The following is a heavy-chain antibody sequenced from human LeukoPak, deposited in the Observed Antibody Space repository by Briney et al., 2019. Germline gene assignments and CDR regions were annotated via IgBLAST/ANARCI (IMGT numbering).Heavy chain of an antibody. D-gene: IGHD3-10*01. Sequence: ASVKVSCKASGYTFTGYYMHWVRQAPGQGLEWMGWINPNSGGTNYAQRFQGRVTMTRDTSISTAYMELSRLRSDDTAVYYCARTGITMVRGVKNWFDPWGQGTLVTVSS. CDR3: ARTGITMVRGVKNWFDP. J-gene: IGHJ5*02. CDR1: GYTFTGYY. CDR2: INPNSGGT. V-gene: IGHV1-2*02.